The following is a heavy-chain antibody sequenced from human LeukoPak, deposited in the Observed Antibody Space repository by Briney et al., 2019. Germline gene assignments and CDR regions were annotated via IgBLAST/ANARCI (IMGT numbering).Heavy chain of an antibody. J-gene: IGHJ4*02. Sequence: GGSLRLSCAASGFTLSSYEMNWVRQAPGKGLEWVSYIGSSGSSTYYADSVKGRFTISRDNAKNSLYLQMNSLRAEDTAVYYCARGGPYDYVWGSYDYWGQGTLVTVSS. CDR2: IGSSGSST. CDR1: GFTLSSYE. D-gene: IGHD3-16*01. V-gene: IGHV3-48*03. CDR3: ARGGPYDYVWGSYDY.